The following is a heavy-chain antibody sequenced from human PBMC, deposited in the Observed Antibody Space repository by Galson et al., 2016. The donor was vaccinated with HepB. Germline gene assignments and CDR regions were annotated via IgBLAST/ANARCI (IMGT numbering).Heavy chain of an antibody. J-gene: IGHJ4*02. CDR1: GFTFSDYA. CDR3: ARGGSSTGSNYLDY. Sequence: SLRLSCAASGFTFSDYAMHWVRQAPGKGLEWVAVISYSGSTKYNSDSVEGRFTISRDNPENTLYLQMNSLRADDTAVYYCARGGSSTGSNYLDYWGQGTLLTVSS. CDR2: ISYSGSTK. D-gene: IGHD2-15*01. V-gene: IGHV3-30*14.